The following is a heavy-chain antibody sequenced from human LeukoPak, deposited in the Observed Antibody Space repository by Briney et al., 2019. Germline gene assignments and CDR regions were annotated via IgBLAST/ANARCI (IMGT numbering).Heavy chain of an antibody. D-gene: IGHD3-16*01. V-gene: IGHV3-9*01. J-gene: IGHJ6*02. CDR3: AKATLGISDYYGMDV. CDR1: GFTFDDYA. Sequence: GGSLRLSCAASGFTFDDYAMHWVRQAPGKGLEWVSGISWNSGSIGYADSVKGRFTISRDNAKNSLYLQMNSLRAEDTALYYCAKATLGISDYYGMDVWGQGTTVTVSS. CDR2: ISWNSGSI.